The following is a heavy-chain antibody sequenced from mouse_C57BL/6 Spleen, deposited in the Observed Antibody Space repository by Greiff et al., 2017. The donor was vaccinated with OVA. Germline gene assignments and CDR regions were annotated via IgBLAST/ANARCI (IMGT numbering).Heavy chain of an antibody. CDR3: TQTGGFVY. D-gene: IGHD4-1*01. Sequence: EVKVEESGGGLVQPGGSMKLSCVASGFTFSNYWMNWVRQSPEKGLEWVAQIRLKSDNYATHYAESVKGRFTISRDDSTSSVYLQMNNLRAEDTGIYYCTQTGGFVYWGQGTLVTVSA. J-gene: IGHJ3*01. CDR1: GFTFSNYW. CDR2: IRLKSDNYAT. V-gene: IGHV6-3*01.